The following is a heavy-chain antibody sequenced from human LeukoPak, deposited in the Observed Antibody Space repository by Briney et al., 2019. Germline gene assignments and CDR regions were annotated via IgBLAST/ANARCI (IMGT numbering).Heavy chain of an antibody. J-gene: IGHJ3*02. CDR2: IYSSGST. CDR1: GGSISSSSYY. D-gene: IGHD6-13*01. V-gene: IGHV4-39*02. Sequence: SETLSLTCTVSGGSISSSSYYWGWIRQPPGKGLEWIGSIYSSGSTYYNPSLKSRVTISVDTSKNQFSLKLSSVTAADTAVYYCARDIAAGAFDIWGQGTMVTVSS. CDR3: ARDIAAGAFDI.